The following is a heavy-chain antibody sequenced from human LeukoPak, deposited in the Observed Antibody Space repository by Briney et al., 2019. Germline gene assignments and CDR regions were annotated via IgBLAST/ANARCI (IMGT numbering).Heavy chain of an antibody. CDR3: ARVAYDYVWGTIQGWFDP. CDR2: IYYSGST. D-gene: IGHD3-16*01. J-gene: IGHJ5*02. Sequence: SETLSLTCTVSGGSISSYYWSWIRQPPGKGREWIGYIYYSGSTNYNPSLKSRVTISVDTSKNQFSLKLSSVTAADTAVYYCARVAYDYVWGTIQGWFDPWGQGTLVTVSS. V-gene: IGHV4-59*01. CDR1: GGSISSYY.